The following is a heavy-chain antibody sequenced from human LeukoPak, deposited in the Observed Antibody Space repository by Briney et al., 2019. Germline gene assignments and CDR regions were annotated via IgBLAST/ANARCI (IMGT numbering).Heavy chain of an antibody. CDR2: MYHSGLI. J-gene: IGHJ4*02. Sequence: SETLSLTCTVSGYSISSGYYWGWIRQPPGKGLEWIANMYHSGLIYYNLSLKSRITISMDTSKNQFSLKLSSVTAADTAVYYCARDLGLAAAGTSDYWGQGTLVTVSS. CDR1: GYSISSGYY. V-gene: IGHV4-38-2*02. CDR3: ARDLGLAAAGTSDY. D-gene: IGHD6-13*01.